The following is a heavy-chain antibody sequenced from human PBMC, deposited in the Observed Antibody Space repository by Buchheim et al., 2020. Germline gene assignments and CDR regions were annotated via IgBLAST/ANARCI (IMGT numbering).Heavy chain of an antibody. CDR1: GGTFSSYA. Sequence: QVQLVQSGAEVKKPGSSVKVSCKASGGTFSSYAISWVRQAPGQGLEWMGRIIPILGIANYAQKFQGRVTITADKSTSTAYMELSSLRSEDTAVYYCARVPRRGSGSYYNVGFDYWGQGTL. J-gene: IGHJ4*02. D-gene: IGHD3-10*01. CDR3: ARVPRRGSGSYYNVGFDY. V-gene: IGHV1-69*04. CDR2: IIPILGIA.